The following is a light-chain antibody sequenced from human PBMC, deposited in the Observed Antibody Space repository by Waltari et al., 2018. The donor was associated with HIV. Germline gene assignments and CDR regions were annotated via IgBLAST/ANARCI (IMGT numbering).Light chain of an antibody. Sequence: NFMLTQPHSVSASPGETVTRYCTHSSGSVAANFVQWFQQRPGSAPTTVIYEDNEGPSEVPGRFSGSIDSSSCSASFTAFLTISGLKTEDDAVYYCQSYDSDSLVFGGGTRLTVL. CDR3: QSYDSDSLV. J-gene: IGLJ2*01. V-gene: IGLV6-57*03. CDR2: EDN. CDR1: SGSVAANF.